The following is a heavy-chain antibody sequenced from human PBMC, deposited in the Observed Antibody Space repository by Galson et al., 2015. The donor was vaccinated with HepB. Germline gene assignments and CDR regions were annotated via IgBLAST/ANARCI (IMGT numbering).Heavy chain of an antibody. CDR1: GYTFTGYY. D-gene: IGHD4-17*01. Sequence: SVKVSCKASGYTFTGYYMHWVRQAPGQGLEWMGWINPNSGGTNYAQKFQGRVTMTRDTSISTAYMELSRLRSDDTAVYYCARACGYDYGDYRSRYFDLWGRGTLVTVSS. V-gene: IGHV1-2*02. J-gene: IGHJ2*01. CDR3: ARACGYDYGDYRSRYFDL. CDR2: INPNSGGT.